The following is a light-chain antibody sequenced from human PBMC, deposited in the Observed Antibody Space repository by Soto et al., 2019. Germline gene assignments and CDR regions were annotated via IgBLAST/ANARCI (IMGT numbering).Light chain of an antibody. CDR3: QQSYSTLWT. CDR1: QSISSY. CDR2: AAS. J-gene: IGKJ1*01. Sequence: DIQMTQSPSSLSASVGDRVTITCRASQSISSYLNWYQQKPGKAPKLLIYAASSLQSGVPSRFSGSGSGTDFTLNISSLQPADFATYYCQQSYSTLWTFGQGTKVESK. V-gene: IGKV1-39*01.